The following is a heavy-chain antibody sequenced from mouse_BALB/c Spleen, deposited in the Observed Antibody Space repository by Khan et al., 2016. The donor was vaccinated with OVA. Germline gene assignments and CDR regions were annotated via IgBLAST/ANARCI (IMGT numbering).Heavy chain of an antibody. Sequence: EVQLQQSGAELVKPGASVRLSCTASGFNIKDTYIHWVKQRPEQGLEWIGRIAPANGDTKYDPKFQDKATITSDTSSNTSYLQLHSLTSEATAVDYCAHPSYDPRFFEVWGPGTTVTVSS. J-gene: IGHJ1*01. D-gene: IGHD2-3*01. V-gene: IGHV14-3*02. CDR3: AHPSYDPRFFEV. CDR2: IAPANGDT. CDR1: GFNIKDTY.